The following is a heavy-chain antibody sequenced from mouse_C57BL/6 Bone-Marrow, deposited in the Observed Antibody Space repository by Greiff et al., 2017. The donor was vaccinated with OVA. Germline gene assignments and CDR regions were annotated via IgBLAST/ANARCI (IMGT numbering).Heavy chain of an antibody. Sequence: VQLQQPGAELVMPGASVKLSCEASGYTFTSYWMHWVKQRPGQGLEWIGEIDPSDSYTNYNQKFKGKSTLTVDKSSSTAYMQLSSLTSEDSAVYYCAREGVGSYFDYWGQGTTLTVSS. CDR1: GYTFTSYW. CDR2: IDPSDSYT. J-gene: IGHJ2*01. V-gene: IGHV1-69*01. CDR3: AREGVGSYFDY. D-gene: IGHD1-1*02.